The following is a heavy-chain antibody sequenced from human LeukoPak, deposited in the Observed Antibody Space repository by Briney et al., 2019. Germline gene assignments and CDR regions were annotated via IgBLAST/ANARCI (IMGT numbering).Heavy chain of an antibody. CDR3: ARGLYSGYDL. D-gene: IGHD5-12*01. J-gene: IGHJ4*02. Sequence: SETLSLTCTVSGGSINSSGYYWGWIRQPPGKGLEWIGEINHSGSTNYNPSLKSRVTISVDTSKNQFSLKLSSVTAADTAVYYCARGLYSGYDLWGQGTLVTVSS. V-gene: IGHV4-39*07. CDR2: INHSGST. CDR1: GGSINSSGYY.